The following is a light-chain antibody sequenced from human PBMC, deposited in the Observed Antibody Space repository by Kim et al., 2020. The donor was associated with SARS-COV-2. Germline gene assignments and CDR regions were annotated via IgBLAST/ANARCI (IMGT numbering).Light chain of an antibody. Sequence: SSELTQDPAVSVALGQTVRITCQGDSLRSYYASWYQQKPGQAPLLVISGKNNRPSGIPDRFSGSSSGNTASLTITGAQAEDEADYYCNSRDSSGNPWVFG. J-gene: IGLJ3*02. CDR1: SLRSYY. V-gene: IGLV3-19*01. CDR2: GKN. CDR3: NSRDSSGNPWV.